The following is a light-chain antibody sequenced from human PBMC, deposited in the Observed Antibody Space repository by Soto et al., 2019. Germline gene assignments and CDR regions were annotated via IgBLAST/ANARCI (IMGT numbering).Light chain of an antibody. CDR1: SSDVGGYNY. Sequence: QSALTQPPSASGSPGQSVAISCTGTSSDVGGYNYVSWYQQHPGKAPKLTIYEVNTRPSGVPDRFSGSKSGNTASLTVSGLQAEDEADYYCSSYAGSSNVFGTGTKVTVL. J-gene: IGLJ1*01. V-gene: IGLV2-8*01. CDR3: SSYAGSSNV. CDR2: EVN.